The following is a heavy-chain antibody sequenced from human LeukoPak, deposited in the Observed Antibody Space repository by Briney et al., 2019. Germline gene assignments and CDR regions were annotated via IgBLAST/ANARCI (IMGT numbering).Heavy chain of an antibody. J-gene: IGHJ4*02. CDR2: ISGSGTSI. Sequence: GGSLRLSCAASGFTFSNYEINWVRQAPGRGLEWISYISGSGTSIYHANSVKGRFTISRDNAKNSVYLQMNSLRAEDTAVYYCARDGSSGSVYFDYWGQGTLVTVSS. CDR1: GFTFSNYE. D-gene: IGHD3-22*01. V-gene: IGHV3-48*03. CDR3: ARDGSSGSVYFDY.